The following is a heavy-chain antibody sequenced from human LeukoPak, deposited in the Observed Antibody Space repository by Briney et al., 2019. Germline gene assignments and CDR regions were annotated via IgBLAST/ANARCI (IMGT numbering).Heavy chain of an antibody. J-gene: IGHJ4*02. CDR1: GFTFTSYA. CDR2: ISGSGGST. V-gene: IGHV3-23*01. D-gene: IGHD1-26*01. CDR3: AKDPQRGSPYYFDY. Sequence: GGSLRLSCAASGFTFTSYAMSWVRQAPRKGLEWVSSISGSGGSTFYVDPVKGRFTISRDNTKNTLYLQMNSLRAEDTALYYCAKDPQRGSPYYFDYWGQGTLVTVSS.